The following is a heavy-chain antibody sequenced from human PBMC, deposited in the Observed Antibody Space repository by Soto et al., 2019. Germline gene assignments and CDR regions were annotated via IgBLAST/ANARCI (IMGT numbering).Heavy chain of an antibody. CDR1: GGSFSGYY. V-gene: IGHV4-34*01. D-gene: IGHD3-10*01. CDR2: INHSGST. CDR3: ARGARYYYGSGSYSDY. J-gene: IGHJ4*02. Sequence: PLETLSLTCAVYGGSFSGYYWSWIRQPPGKGLEWIGEINHSGSTNYNPSLKSRVTISVDTSKNQFSLKLSSVTAADTAVYYCARGARYYYGSGSYSDYWGQGTLVTVSS.